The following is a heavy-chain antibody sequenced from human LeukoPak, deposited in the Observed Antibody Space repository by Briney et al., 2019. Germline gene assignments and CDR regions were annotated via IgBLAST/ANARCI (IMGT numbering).Heavy chain of an antibody. J-gene: IGHJ4*02. D-gene: IGHD1-26*01. CDR3: ATVDPYNGSYYGDY. CDR1: GYTLTNDG. Sequence: ASVKVSCKASGYTLTNDGINYGFSWVRQAPGQGLEWMGWISDYIGNTNNAQKFQGRLTMTTDTSTSTAYMELRSLRSDDTAVYYCATVDPYNGSYYGDYWGQGTLVTVSS. V-gene: IGHV1-18*01. CDR2: ISDYIGNT.